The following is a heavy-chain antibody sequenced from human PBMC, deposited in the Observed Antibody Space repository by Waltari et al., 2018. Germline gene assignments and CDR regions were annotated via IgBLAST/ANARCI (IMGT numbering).Heavy chain of an antibody. Sequence: QLQLQESGPGLVKPSGTLSLICAVSGDSMSTTYWWSWVRQTPGKGLEWIGQVHGSGKTNYNPSFASRVAISLDTSTNHCALKVTSATVADTALYYCARDRGRGLYLDTWGQGILVTVSP. CDR2: VHGSGKT. D-gene: IGHD5-12*01. V-gene: IGHV4-4*02. CDR1: GDSMSTTYW. J-gene: IGHJ4*02. CDR3: ARDRGRGLYLDT.